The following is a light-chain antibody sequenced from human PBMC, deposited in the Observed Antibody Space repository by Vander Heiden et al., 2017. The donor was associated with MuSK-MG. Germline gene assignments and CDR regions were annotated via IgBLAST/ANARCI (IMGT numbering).Light chain of an antibody. Sequence: SYDLTQPPSVSVSPGQTARITFSGDKLGEKYTSWYQQKPGHSPMLVMFQDSQRPSGIPERFPGSNSGNTATLTISGTQALDEADYCCQARDSNTVVFGGGTQLTVL. V-gene: IGLV3-1*01. CDR3: QARDSNTVV. J-gene: IGLJ2*01. CDR2: QDS. CDR1: KLGEKY.